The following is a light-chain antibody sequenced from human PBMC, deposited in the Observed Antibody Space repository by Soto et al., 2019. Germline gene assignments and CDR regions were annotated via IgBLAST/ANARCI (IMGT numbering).Light chain of an antibody. Sequence: DIKMTQSPSTLSASVGERVTITCRASQSISTWLAWYQQKPGKAPKLLIYKASSLESGVPSRFSGSGSGTEFTLTISSLQPDDFATYYCQQYNSYPWTFGQGNKVEIK. J-gene: IGKJ1*01. CDR3: QQYNSYPWT. CDR1: QSISTW. CDR2: KAS. V-gene: IGKV1-5*03.